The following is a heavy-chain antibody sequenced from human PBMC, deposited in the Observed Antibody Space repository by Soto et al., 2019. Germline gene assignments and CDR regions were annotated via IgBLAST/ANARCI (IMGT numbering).Heavy chain of an antibody. CDR3: ARLGSSTSCYQH. J-gene: IGHJ1*01. Sequence: ASVKVSCKASGYTLTTFFMHWVRQAPGQGLEWMGWINPNSGGTNYAQKFQGRVTMTRDTSISTAYMELSRLRSDDTAVYYCARLGSSTSCYQHWGQGTLVTVSS. CDR2: INPNSGGT. D-gene: IGHD2-2*01. CDR1: GYTLTTFF. V-gene: IGHV1-2*02.